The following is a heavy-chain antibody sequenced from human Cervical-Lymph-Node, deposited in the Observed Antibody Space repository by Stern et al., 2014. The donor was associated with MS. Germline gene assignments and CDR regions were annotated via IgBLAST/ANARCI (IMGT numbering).Heavy chain of an antibody. Sequence: QVQLVQFGAEEKKPGASVKVSCKASGYTFTNYGISWVRQAPGQGLERMGWINDYDANTGYAQKIQGRVNLTTDTSTRTAYMELRSLRSDDTAVYYCARDVECSGSRCYVGYTFDYWGQGTLVTVSS. CDR3: ARDVECSGSRCYVGYTFDY. V-gene: IGHV1-18*01. J-gene: IGHJ4*02. CDR2: INDYDANT. D-gene: IGHD2-2*01. CDR1: GYTFTNYG.